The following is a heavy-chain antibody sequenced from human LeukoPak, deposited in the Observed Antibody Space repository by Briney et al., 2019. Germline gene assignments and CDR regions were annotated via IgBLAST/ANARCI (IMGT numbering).Heavy chain of an antibody. V-gene: IGHV3-64*01. J-gene: IGHJ4*02. CDR1: VFTFSSSA. D-gene: IGHD3-22*01. Sequence: QTGGSLRLSCAAPVFTFSSSAMPGGPQSPGKGREYVSAISSNGGSTYYANSVKGRFTISRDNSKNTLYLQMGSLRAEDMAVYYCARGVVVITTPLDYWGQGTLVTVSS. CDR3: ARGVVVITTPLDY. CDR2: ISSNGGST.